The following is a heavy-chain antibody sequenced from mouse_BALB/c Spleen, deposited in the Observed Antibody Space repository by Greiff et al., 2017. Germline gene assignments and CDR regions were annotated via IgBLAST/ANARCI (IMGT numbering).Heavy chain of an antibody. CDR1: GYSFTSYY. V-gene: IGHV1-66*01. CDR3: ARYYGSSYWYFDV. CDR2: IFPGSGNT. Sequence: QVQLQQSGPELVKPGASVKISCKASGYSFTSYYIPWVKQRPGQGLEWIGWIFPGSGNTKYNEKFKGKATLTADTSSSTAYMQLSSLTSEDSAVYFCARYYGSSYWYFDVWGAGTTVTVSS. J-gene: IGHJ1*01. D-gene: IGHD1-1*01.